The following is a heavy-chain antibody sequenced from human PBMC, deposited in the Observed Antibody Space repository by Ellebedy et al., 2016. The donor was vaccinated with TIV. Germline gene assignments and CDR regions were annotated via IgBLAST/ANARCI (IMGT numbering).Heavy chain of an antibody. Sequence: GGSLRLSCAASGFTFSDYYMIWIRQAPGKGLEWVSYISSSGNSIYYADSVKGRFTISRDNAKSSLYLQMNSLIAEDTAVYYCARDTRFIDHQHNWFDPWGQGTLVTVSS. D-gene: IGHD2-2*01. CDR3: ARDTRFIDHQHNWFDP. J-gene: IGHJ5*02. CDR2: ISSSGNSI. V-gene: IGHV3-11*01. CDR1: GFTFSDYY.